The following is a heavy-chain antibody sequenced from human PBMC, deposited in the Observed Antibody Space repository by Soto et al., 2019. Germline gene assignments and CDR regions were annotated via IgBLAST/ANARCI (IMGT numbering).Heavy chain of an antibody. Sequence: ASVKVSCKASGYTFTSYAMHWVRLAPGQRLEWMGWINAGNGNTKYSQKFQGRVTITRDTSASTAYMELSSLRSEDTAVYYCARVGGTFSYYYDSSGSEGPLDYWGQGTLVTVSS. CDR2: INAGNGNT. CDR3: ARVGGTFSYYYDSSGSEGPLDY. J-gene: IGHJ4*02. CDR1: GYTFTSYA. D-gene: IGHD3-22*01. V-gene: IGHV1-3*01.